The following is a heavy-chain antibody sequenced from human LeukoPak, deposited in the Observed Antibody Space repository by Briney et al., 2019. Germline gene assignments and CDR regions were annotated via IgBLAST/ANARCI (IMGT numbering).Heavy chain of an antibody. J-gene: IGHJ5*02. CDR3: ATTYYYDSGFDP. CDR1: GGSISSYY. CDR2: IYYSGST. Sequence: TETLSLTCTVSGGSISSYYWSWIRQPPGKGLEWIGYIYYSGSTNYNPSLKSRVTISVDTSKNQFSLKLSSVTAADTAVYYCATTYYYDSGFDPWGQGTLVTVSS. V-gene: IGHV4-59*01. D-gene: IGHD3-10*01.